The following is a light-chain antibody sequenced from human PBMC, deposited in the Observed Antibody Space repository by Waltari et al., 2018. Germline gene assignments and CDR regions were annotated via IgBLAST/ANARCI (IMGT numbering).Light chain of an antibody. CDR2: WAS. CDR3: QQYFITPFT. J-gene: IGKJ3*01. Sequence: DIVMSQSPASLAVSLCERATITCRSSQSIMYSAHNKNFLAWYQQKPGQSPKLLMYWASTRQSGVPDRFTGSWSGTDFTLTITSVQPEDVAIYYCQQYFITPFTFGPGTKVEIK. CDR1: QSIMYSAHNKNF. V-gene: IGKV4-1*01.